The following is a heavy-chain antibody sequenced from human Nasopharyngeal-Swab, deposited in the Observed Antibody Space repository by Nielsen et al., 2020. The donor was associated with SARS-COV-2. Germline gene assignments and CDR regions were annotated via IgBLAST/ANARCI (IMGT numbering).Heavy chain of an antibody. Sequence: GESPNISCAASEFTFSDYYMSWIRQAPGKGLEYISYISGSGGTIYYGDSMKGRFTISRDNAKNSLYLQMNSLRAEDTAVYYCARDRANWDFDYWGQGTLVTVSS. CDR2: ISGSGGTI. D-gene: IGHD7-27*01. J-gene: IGHJ4*02. V-gene: IGHV3-11*04. CDR3: ARDRANWDFDY. CDR1: EFTFSDYY.